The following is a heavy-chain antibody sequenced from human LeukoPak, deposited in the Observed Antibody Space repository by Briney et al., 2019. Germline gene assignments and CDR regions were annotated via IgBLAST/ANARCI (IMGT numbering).Heavy chain of an antibody. CDR1: GGSISSGGYY. CDR2: IYYSGST. V-gene: IGHV4-31*03. D-gene: IGHD5-18*01. J-gene: IGHJ4*02. CDR3: AKDIRGYSYGSY. Sequence: SETLSLTCTVSGGSISSGGYYWSWIRQHPGKGLEWIGYIYYSGSTYYNPSLKSRVTISVDTSKNQFSLKLSSVTAEDTAVYYCAKDIRGYSYGSYWGQGTLVTVSS.